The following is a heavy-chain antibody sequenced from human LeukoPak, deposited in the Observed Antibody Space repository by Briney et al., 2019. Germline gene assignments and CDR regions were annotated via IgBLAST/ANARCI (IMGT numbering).Heavy chain of an antibody. CDR2: INPNSGGT. Sequence: RASVKVSCKASGYTFTGYYMHWVRQAPGQGLEWMGRINPNSGGTNYAQKFQGRVTMTRDTSISTAYMELSRPRSDDTAVYYCARVQAAAGTPFDYWGQGTLVTVSS. J-gene: IGHJ4*02. CDR1: GYTFTGYY. D-gene: IGHD6-13*01. CDR3: ARVQAAAGTPFDY. V-gene: IGHV1-2*06.